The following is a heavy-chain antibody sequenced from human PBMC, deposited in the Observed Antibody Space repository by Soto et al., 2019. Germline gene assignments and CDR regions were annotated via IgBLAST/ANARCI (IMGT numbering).Heavy chain of an antibody. CDR1: GFTFDDYA. D-gene: IGHD3-16*02. V-gene: IGHV3-9*01. J-gene: IGHJ4*02. CDR2: ISWNSGSI. Sequence: EVQLVESGGGLVQPGRSLRLSCAASGFTFDDYAMHWVRQAPGKGLEWVSGISWNSGSIGYADSVKGRFTISRDNAKNSLYLQMNSLRAEDTALYYCAKGLGGDYDYIWGSYRSGFDYWGQGTLVTVSS. CDR3: AKGLGGDYDYIWGSYRSGFDY.